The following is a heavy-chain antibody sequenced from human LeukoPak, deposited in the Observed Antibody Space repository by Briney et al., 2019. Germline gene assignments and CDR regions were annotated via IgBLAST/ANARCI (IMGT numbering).Heavy chain of an antibody. CDR3: ARCGVPPTLYSSSSYWFDP. Sequence: GASVKVSCKASGGTFSSYAISWVRQAPGQGLEWMGGIIPIFGTANYAQKFQGRVTITADESTSTAYMELSSLRSEDTAVYYCARCGVPPTLYSSSSYWFDPWGQGTLVTVSS. V-gene: IGHV1-69*13. J-gene: IGHJ5*02. CDR1: GGTFSSYA. D-gene: IGHD6-6*01. CDR2: IIPIFGTA.